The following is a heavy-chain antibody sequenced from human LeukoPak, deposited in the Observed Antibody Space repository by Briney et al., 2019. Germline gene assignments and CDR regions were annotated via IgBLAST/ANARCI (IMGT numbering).Heavy chain of an antibody. J-gene: IGHJ3*02. CDR1: GYTFTGYY. CDR3: AREGLTAGAFDI. D-gene: IGHD3-16*01. Sequence: ASVKVSRKSSGYTFTGYYMHWVRQAPGQGLEWVGWINPNSGGTNYAQKFQGRVTMTRDTSISTAYMELSRLRSDDTAVYYCAREGLTAGAFDIWGQGTMVTVSS. CDR2: INPNSGGT. V-gene: IGHV1-2*02.